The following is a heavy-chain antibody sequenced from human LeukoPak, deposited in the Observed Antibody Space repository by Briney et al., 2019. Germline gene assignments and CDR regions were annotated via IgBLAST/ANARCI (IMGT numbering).Heavy chain of an antibody. J-gene: IGHJ4*02. D-gene: IGHD3-10*01. Sequence: GGSLRLSCAASGFTFSSYAMHWVRQAPGKGLEWVAVISYDGSNKYYADSVKGRFTISRDNSKNTLYLQMNSLRAEDTAVYYCAKGRTLSMVRGVLDYWGQGTLVTVSS. CDR2: ISYDGSNK. CDR1: GFTFSSYA. CDR3: AKGRTLSMVRGVLDY. V-gene: IGHV3-30-3*01.